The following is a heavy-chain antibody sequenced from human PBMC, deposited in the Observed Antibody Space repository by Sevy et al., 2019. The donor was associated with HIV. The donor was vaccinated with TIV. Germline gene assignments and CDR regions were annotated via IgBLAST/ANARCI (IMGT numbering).Heavy chain of an antibody. V-gene: IGHV3-49*03. CDR2: ITRNSYEAYGGTT. Sequence: GESLKISCTTSGFTFDDYAMSWFRQAPGKGLEWVAFITRNSYEAYGGTTDYGASVKGRFIISRDDSKSIAYLQMNSLKIEDTAVYYCTRGLATADTPEYFDYWGQGTLVTVSS. D-gene: IGHD5-12*01. CDR3: TRGLATADTPEYFDY. J-gene: IGHJ4*02. CDR1: GFTFDDYA.